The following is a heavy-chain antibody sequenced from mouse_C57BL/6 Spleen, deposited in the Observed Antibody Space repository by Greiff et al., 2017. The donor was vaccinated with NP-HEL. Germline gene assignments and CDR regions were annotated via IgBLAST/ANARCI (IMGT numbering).Heavy chain of an antibody. D-gene: IGHD2-1*01. J-gene: IGHJ3*01. CDR2: INPNNGGT. CDR1: GYTFTDYN. V-gene: IGHV1-18*01. CDR3: ARLGIYYGIAWFAY. Sequence: EVQLQQSGPELVKPGASVKIPCKASGYTFTDYNMDWVKQSHGKSLEWIGDINPNNGGTIYNQKFKGKATLTVDKSSSTAYMELRSLTSEDTAVYYCARLGIYYGIAWFAYWGQGTLVTVSA.